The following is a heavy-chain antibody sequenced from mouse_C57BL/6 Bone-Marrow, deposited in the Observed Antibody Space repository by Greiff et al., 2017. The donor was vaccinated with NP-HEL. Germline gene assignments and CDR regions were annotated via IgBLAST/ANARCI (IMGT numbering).Heavy chain of an antibody. CDR2: IYPRSGNT. CDR1: GYTFTSYG. V-gene: IGHV1-81*01. J-gene: IGHJ3*01. CDR3: ARRGAGTGFAY. D-gene: IGHD4-1*01. Sequence: VKLQQSGAELARPGASVKLSCKASGYTFTSYGISWVKQRTGQGLEWIGEIYPRSGNTYYNEKFKGKATLTADKSSSTAYMELRSLTSEDSAVYFWARRGAGTGFAYWGQGTLVTVSA.